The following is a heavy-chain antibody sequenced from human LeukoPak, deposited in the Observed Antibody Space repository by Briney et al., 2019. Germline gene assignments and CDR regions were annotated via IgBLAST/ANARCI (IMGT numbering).Heavy chain of an antibody. CDR2: ISVRGGSS. Sequence: GGSLRLSCAPSVYSFSIYAMSGVRQAPGKGLEWVSPISVRGGSSYYADSVKGGFTISTDKTQNTRYLQKNSPRAENTALYNSAQYPDYGRRSRSGYWGEGNLVSVSS. CDR3: AQYPDYGRRSRSGY. CDR1: VYSFSIYA. D-gene: IGHD4-17*01. V-gene: IGHV3-23*01. J-gene: IGHJ4*02.